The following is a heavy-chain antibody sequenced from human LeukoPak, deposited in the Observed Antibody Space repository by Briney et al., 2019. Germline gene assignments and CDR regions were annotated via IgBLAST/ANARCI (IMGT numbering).Heavy chain of an antibody. CDR2: INHSGST. V-gene: IGHV4-34*01. J-gene: IGHJ4*02. D-gene: IGHD5-24*01. CDR3: ARVQRWLQSIDY. Sequence: SETLSLTCAVYGGSFSGYYWSWIRQPPGNGLEWIGEINHSGSTNYNPSLKSRVTISVDTSKNQFYLKLSSVTAADTAVYYCARVQRWLQSIDYWGQGTLVTVSS. CDR1: GGSFSGYY.